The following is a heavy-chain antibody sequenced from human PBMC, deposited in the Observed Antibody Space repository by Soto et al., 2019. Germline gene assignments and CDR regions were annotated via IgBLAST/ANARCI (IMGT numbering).Heavy chain of an antibody. CDR1: GGSFSGYY. Sequence: SETLSLTCAVYGGSFSGYYWSWIRQPPGKGLEWIGEINHSGSTNYNPSLKSRVTISVDTSKNQFSLKLSSVTAADTAVYYCAVRRLRRWFDPWGQGTLVTVSS. CDR3: AVRRLRRWFDP. J-gene: IGHJ5*02. CDR2: INHSGST. V-gene: IGHV4-34*01. D-gene: IGHD4-17*01.